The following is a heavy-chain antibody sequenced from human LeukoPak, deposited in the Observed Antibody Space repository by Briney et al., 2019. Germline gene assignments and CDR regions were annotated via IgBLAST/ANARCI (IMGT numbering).Heavy chain of an antibody. CDR2: ISSSSSYI. CDR1: GFTFSSYS. Sequence: GGSLRLSCAASGFTFSSYSMNWVRQAPGKGLEWVSSISSSSSYIYYADSVKGRFTISRDNAKNSLYLQMNSLRAEDTAVYYCARTPNSNYNYYYYYMDVWGKGTTVTVSS. V-gene: IGHV3-21*01. J-gene: IGHJ6*03. D-gene: IGHD4-11*01. CDR3: ARTPNSNYNYYYYYMDV.